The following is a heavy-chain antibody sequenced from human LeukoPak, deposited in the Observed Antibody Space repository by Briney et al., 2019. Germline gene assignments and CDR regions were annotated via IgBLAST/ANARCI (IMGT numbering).Heavy chain of an antibody. CDR1: GFTFSSYG. CDR3: ERGQPPGIADY. Sequence: PGGSLRLSCAASGFTFSSYGMHWVRQAPGKGLEWVAVISYDGSNKYYADSVKGRFTISRDNSKNTLYLQMNSLRAEDTAVYYCERGQPPGIADYWGQGTLVTVSS. V-gene: IGHV3-30*03. D-gene: IGHD6-13*01. CDR2: ISYDGSNK. J-gene: IGHJ4*02.